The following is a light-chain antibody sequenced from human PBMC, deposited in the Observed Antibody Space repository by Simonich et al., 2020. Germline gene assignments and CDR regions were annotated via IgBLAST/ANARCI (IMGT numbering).Light chain of an antibody. J-gene: IGKJ1*01. CDR1: QSVSSN. V-gene: IGKV3-15*01. Sequence: EIVMTQSPATLSVSPGERATLSCRASQSVSSNLAWYQQKPGQAPRLLIYGASTRATGSPARFSGSGSGTECTLTISSMQSEDVAVYYCQQYNNWPPWTFGQGTKVEIK. CDR3: QQYNNWPPWT. CDR2: GAS.